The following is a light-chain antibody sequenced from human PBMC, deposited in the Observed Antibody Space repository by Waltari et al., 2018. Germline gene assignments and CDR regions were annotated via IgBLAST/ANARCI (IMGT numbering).Light chain of an antibody. CDR1: QSVSRS. J-gene: IGKJ1*01. Sequence: SCRASQSVSRSLSWCQQRPGQAPRLLIYGASSRATGVPDRFSGSGSGTDFSLTISRLEPEDFAVYYCQHYVTLPATFGQGTKVDI. CDR3: QHYVTLPAT. V-gene: IGKV3-20*01. CDR2: GAS.